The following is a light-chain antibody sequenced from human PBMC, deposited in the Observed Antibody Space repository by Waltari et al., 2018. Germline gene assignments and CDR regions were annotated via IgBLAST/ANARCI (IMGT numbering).Light chain of an antibody. CDR1: KLGDQY. Sequence: SYELTQPPSVSVSPGQTASITCSGDKLGDQYACWYQQKPGQSPVLVIYQDSKRPSGIPERFSGSNSGNTATLTIGGTQAMDEADYYCQAWDSSTGKVFGGGTKLTVL. CDR3: QAWDSSTGKV. CDR2: QDS. J-gene: IGLJ3*02. V-gene: IGLV3-1*01.